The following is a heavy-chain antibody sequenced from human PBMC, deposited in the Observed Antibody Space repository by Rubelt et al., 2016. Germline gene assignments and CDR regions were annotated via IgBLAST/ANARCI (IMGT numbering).Heavy chain of an antibody. V-gene: IGHV3-11*01. CDR3: ARDYSISGSFTTDYYYYGMDV. Sequence: RGGIIHYADSVKGRFTISRDNAKNSLYLQMHSLRVEDTAVYYCARDYSISGSFTTDYYYYGMDVWGKGTTVTVSS. J-gene: IGHJ6*04. D-gene: IGHD1-26*01. CDR2: RGGII.